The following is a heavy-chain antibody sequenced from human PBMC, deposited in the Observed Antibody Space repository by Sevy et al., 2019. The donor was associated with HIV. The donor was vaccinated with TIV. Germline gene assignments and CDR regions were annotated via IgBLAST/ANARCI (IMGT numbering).Heavy chain of an antibody. D-gene: IGHD6-13*01. J-gene: IGHJ4*02. CDR1: GFTFSSYG. CDR2: ISYDGSNK. CDR3: AKEFRGIAAAGNDY. V-gene: IGHV3-30*18. Sequence: GGSLRLSCAASGFTFSSYGMHWVRQAPGKGLEWVAVISYDGSNKYYADSVKGRFTISRDNSKNTLYLQMNSLRAEDTAVYYCAKEFRGIAAAGNDYWGQGTLVTVSS.